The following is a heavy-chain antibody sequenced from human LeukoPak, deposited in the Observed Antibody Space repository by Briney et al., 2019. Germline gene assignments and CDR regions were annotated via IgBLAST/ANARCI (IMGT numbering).Heavy chain of an antibody. V-gene: IGHV3-48*03. CDR3: ARIAVAGTFLS. Sequence: PGGSLRLSCAASGFTFSSYEMNWVRQAPGKGLEWVSYISSSGSTIYYADSVEGRFTISRDNAKNSLYLQMNSLRAEDTAVYYCARIAVAGTFLSWGQGTLVTVSS. J-gene: IGHJ4*02. CDR1: GFTFSSYE. D-gene: IGHD6-19*01. CDR2: ISSSGSTI.